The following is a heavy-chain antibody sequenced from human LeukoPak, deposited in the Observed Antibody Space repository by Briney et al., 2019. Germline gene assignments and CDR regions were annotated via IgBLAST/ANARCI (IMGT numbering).Heavy chain of an antibody. V-gene: IGHV1-2*02. CDR2: INPNSGGT. CDR1: GYTFTGYY. CDR3: ARGGEWELGVGFDY. J-gene: IGHJ4*02. D-gene: IGHD1-26*01. Sequence: ASVKVSCKASGYTFTGYYMHWVRQAPGQGLEWMGWINPNSGGTNYAQKFQGRVTITRNTSISTAYMELSSLRSEDTAVYYCARGGEWELGVGFDYWGRGTLVTVSS.